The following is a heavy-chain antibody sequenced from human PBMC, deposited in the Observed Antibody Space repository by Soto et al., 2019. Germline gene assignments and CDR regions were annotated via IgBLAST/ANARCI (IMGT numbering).Heavy chain of an antibody. J-gene: IGHJ6*02. V-gene: IGHV2-5*01. CDR2: IYWNDDR. CDR3: RRASWDYHGLDV. D-gene: IGHD2-21*01. CDR1: GFSLTTGGVG. Sequence: QFTLKESGPTLVEPTQTLTLTCSFSGFSLTTGGVGVGWIRQPPGSSPEWLAVIYWNDDRRRSPSLEHRLTITKDTSKNQVILTMTNVDPVDTATYLYRRASWDYHGLDVWGQGTPVTVSS.